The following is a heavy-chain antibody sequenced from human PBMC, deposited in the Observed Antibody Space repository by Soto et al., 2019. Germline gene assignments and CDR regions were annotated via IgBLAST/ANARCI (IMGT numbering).Heavy chain of an antibody. CDR2: IYYNGTT. CDR1: GGSIRSPNFS. Sequence: SETLSLTCTVIGGSIRSPNFSWSWIRQHPGKGPEWIGNIYYNGTTTYSPSLESRVTISLDTSKNQFSLTLKSVTAADTAVYYCARSVFPWGQGTLVTVSS. J-gene: IGHJ5*02. V-gene: IGHV4-31*03. CDR3: ARSVFP.